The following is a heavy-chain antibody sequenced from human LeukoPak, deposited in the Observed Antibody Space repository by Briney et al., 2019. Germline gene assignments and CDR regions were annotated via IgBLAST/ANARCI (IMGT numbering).Heavy chain of an antibody. CDR3: ARTGIAAAGFHYYGMDV. CDR2: MNPNSGNT. CDR1: GYTFTSYD. D-gene: IGHD6-13*01. Sequence: VASVKVSCKASGYTFTSYDINWVRQATGQGLEWMGWMNPNSGNTGYAQKFQGRVTMTRNTSISTAYMELSSLRSEDTAVYYCARTGIAAAGFHYYGMDVWGQGTTVTVSS. J-gene: IGHJ6*02. V-gene: IGHV1-8*01.